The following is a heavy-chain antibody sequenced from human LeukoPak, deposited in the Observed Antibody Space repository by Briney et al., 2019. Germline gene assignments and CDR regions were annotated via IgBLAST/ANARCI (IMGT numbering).Heavy chain of an antibody. J-gene: IGHJ4*02. Sequence: GGSLRLSCAASGFIVSSNYVSWVRQAPGKGLEWVSAISGSGGSTYYVDSVKGRFTISRDNSKNTLYLQMNSLRAEDTAVYYCAKDRTATVTITTDYWGQGTLVTVSS. CDR1: GFIVSSNY. D-gene: IGHD4-17*01. V-gene: IGHV3-23*01. CDR3: AKDRTATVTITTDY. CDR2: ISGSGGST.